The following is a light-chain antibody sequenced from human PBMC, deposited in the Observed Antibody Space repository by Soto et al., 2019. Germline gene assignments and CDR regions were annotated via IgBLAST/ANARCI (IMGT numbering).Light chain of an antibody. V-gene: IGKV3-15*01. J-gene: IGKJ5*01. Sequence: EIVMTQSPATLSVSPGERATLSCRASQSVSSNLAWYQQKPGQAPRLLIYDASTRATGIPARISGSGSGKEFTPTISSMQSEDFAVYYCQQYGNSPITFGQGTRLEIK. CDR3: QQYGNSPIT. CDR2: DAS. CDR1: QSVSSN.